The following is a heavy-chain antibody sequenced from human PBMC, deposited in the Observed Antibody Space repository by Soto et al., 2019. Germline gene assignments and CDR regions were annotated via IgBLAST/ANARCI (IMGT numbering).Heavy chain of an antibody. CDR1: GGSVSSGSYY. V-gene: IGHV4-61*01. CDR2: IVSSGST. J-gene: IGHJ4*02. CDR3: ARQRIAAAQYYFDY. D-gene: IGHD6-13*01. Sequence: QVQLQESGPELVKPSETLSLTCTVSGGSVSSGSYYWTWIRQSPGKGLEWMGYIVSSGSTDYNPSLKSRVTISVDTSKNEFSLKLRSVTAADTAVYYCARQRIAAAQYYFDYWGQGMLVTASS.